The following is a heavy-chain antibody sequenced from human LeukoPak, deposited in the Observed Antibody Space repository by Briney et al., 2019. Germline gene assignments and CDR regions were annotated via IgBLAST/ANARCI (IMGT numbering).Heavy chain of an antibody. CDR3: ARVGDWNDLDY. V-gene: IGHV4-61*08. D-gene: IGHD1-1*01. J-gene: IGHJ4*02. CDR2: ILYSGTTT. CDR1: GGSISSGGYY. Sequence: SETLSLTCTVSGGSISSGGYYWSWIRQTPGKGLEWIGYILYSGTTTNYNPSLKSRVTISVDTSKNQFSLKLSSVTAADTAVYYCARVGDWNDLDYWGQGTLVTVSS.